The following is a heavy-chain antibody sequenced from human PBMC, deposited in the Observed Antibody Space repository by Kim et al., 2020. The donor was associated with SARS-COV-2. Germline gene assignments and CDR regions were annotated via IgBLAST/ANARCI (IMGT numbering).Heavy chain of an antibody. CDR3: ARVAEYNWNDVGYYGMEV. CDR2: INSDGSST. V-gene: IGHV3-74*01. Sequence: GGSLRLSCAASGFTFSSYWMHWVRQAPGKGLVWVSRINSDGSSTSYADSVKGRFTISRDNAKNTLYLQMNSLRAEDTAVYYCARVAEYNWNDVGYYGMEVWGQGTTVTVSS. CDR1: GFTFSSYW. J-gene: IGHJ6*02. D-gene: IGHD1-20*01.